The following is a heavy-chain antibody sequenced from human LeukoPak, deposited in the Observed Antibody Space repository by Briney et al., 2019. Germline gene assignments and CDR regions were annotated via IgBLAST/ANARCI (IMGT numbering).Heavy chain of an antibody. D-gene: IGHD2-2*01. CDR3: ARDARSHCGTDACYGPYFDY. Sequence: TGGSPRLSCAASGLSFSTSSMSWVRQTPGKGLEWISYIRGSSTTIYYADSVKGRFAISRDNARNSLYLQMNDLRAEDTGVYFCARDARSHCGTDACYGPYFDYWGQGSLVTVSS. CDR1: GLSFSTSS. V-gene: IGHV3-48*01. CDR2: IRGSSTTI. J-gene: IGHJ4*02.